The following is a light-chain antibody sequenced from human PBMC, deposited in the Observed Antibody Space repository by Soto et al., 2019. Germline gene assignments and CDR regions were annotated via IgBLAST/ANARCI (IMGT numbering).Light chain of an antibody. Sequence: EIVMTQSPATLSVSPGERATLSCRASQSVRNNYLAWYQQRPGQAPRLLIYAASSRATGIPDRFSGSGSGTDFTLTISSLQPEDFATYYCQQANSFPLTFGGGTKVDIK. CDR1: QSVRNNY. V-gene: IGKV3D-20*02. J-gene: IGKJ4*01. CDR3: QQANSFPLT. CDR2: AAS.